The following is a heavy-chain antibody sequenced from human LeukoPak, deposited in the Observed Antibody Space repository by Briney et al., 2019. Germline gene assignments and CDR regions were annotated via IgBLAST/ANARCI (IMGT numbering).Heavy chain of an antibody. D-gene: IGHD6-13*01. V-gene: IGHV5-51*01. J-gene: IGHJ3*02. CDR3: ARQTAAGTRPDAFDI. CDR1: GYSFTSYW. CDR2: IYPGDSDT. Sequence: GESLKISCKGSGYSFTSYWIGWVRQMPGKGLEWMGIIYPGDSDTRYSPSFQGQVTISADKSISTAYLQWRSLKASDTAMYYCARQTAAGTRPDAFDIWGQGTMVTVSS.